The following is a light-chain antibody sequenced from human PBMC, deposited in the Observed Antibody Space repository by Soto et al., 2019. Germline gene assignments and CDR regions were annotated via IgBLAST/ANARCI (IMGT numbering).Light chain of an antibody. V-gene: IGKV3-11*01. J-gene: IGKJ5*01. CDR3: QRRTDWPPAVT. Sequence: EIVLTQSPATLSLSPGERATLSCRASQSVSSYLAWYQHKPGQAPRLLIYDASNRATGIPARFSGSGSGTDFTLTISSLEPEDFAVYYCQRRTDWPPAVTFGQGTGLEIK. CDR1: QSVSSY. CDR2: DAS.